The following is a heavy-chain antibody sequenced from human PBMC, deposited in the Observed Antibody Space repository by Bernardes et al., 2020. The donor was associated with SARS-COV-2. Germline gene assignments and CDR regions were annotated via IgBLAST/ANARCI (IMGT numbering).Heavy chain of an antibody. D-gene: IGHD1-26*01. Sequence: GGPLRLSCAASGFTFSSYGMHWVRQAPGKGLEWVAVISYDGSNKYYADSVKGRFTISRDNSKNTLYLQMNSLRAEDTAVYYCAKDSGSYEYFDYWGQGTLVTVSS. J-gene: IGHJ4*02. CDR3: AKDSGSYEYFDY. V-gene: IGHV3-30*18. CDR1: GFTFSSYG. CDR2: ISYDGSNK.